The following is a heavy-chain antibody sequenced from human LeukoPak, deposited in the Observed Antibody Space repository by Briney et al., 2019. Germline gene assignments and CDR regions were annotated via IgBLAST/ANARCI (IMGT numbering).Heavy chain of an antibody. D-gene: IGHD3-10*01. CDR2: INSDGSST. V-gene: IGHV3-74*01. CDR1: GFTFSNYW. CDR3: PRGDYYGSGSYYGT. Sequence: GGSLRLSCAASGFTFSNYWMHWVRQAPGKGLVWVSRINSDGSSTSYADSVKGRFTISRDNAKNTLYLQMNSLIAEDTAVYYCPRGDYYGSGSYYGTWGQGTLVTVSS. J-gene: IGHJ5*02.